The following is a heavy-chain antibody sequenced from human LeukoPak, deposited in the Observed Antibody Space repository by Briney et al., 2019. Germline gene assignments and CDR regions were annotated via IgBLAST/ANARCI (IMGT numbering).Heavy chain of an antibody. CDR1: GSTFSSYA. J-gene: IGHJ4*02. CDR3: AREPTNSGGYYYPFDY. V-gene: IGHV1-69*13. D-gene: IGHD3-22*01. CDR2: IIPIFGTA. Sequence: SVKVSCKPSGSTFSSYAISWVRQAPGQGLEWMGGIIPIFGTANYAQKFQGRVTITADESTSTAYMELSSLRSEDTAVYYCAREPTNSGGYYYPFDYWGRGTLVTVSS.